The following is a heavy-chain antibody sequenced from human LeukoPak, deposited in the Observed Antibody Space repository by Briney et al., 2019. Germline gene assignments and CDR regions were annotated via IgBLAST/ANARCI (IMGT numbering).Heavy chain of an antibody. V-gene: IGHV3-11*01. Sequence: GGSLRLSWAASGFTFSDYYMSWIRQAPGKGLEWVSYISSSGSTIYYADSVKGRFTISRDNAKNSLYLQMNSLRAEDTAVYYCARAGRQLERRRSYYFDYWGQGTLVTVSS. CDR3: ARAGRQLERRRSYYFDY. CDR1: GFTFSDYY. CDR2: ISSSGSTI. J-gene: IGHJ4*02. D-gene: IGHD1-1*01.